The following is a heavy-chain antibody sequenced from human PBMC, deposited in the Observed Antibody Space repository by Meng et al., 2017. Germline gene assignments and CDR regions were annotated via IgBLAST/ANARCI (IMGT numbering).Heavy chain of an antibody. CDR1: GERGSVYRAD. J-gene: IGHJ4*02. Sequence: LHPSAPSMGTPSHTLAPTRTSLGERGSVYRADWNWNRHSPSRGLDWMGRTYYRSKWYNDYAVSVKSRITTNPDTSKNQFSLQLNSVTPEDTAVYYCARGVVYAISYFDYWGQGTLVTVSS. CDR2: TYYRSKWYN. CDR3: ARGVVYAISYFDY. D-gene: IGHD2-8*02. V-gene: IGHV6-1*01.